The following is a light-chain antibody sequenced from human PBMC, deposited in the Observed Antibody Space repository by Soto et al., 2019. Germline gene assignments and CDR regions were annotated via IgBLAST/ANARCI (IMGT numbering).Light chain of an antibody. CDR3: QQDNNPPT. CDR2: DAS. J-gene: IGKJ4*01. V-gene: IGKV1-33*01. Sequence: DIPVTQSPSTLSASVGARVTITFRASQSISSWLAWYQQKPGKAPKLLIYDASKLETGVPSRFSGSGSGTDFTFTISSLQPEDIATYYCQQDNNPPTFGGGTKVDIK. CDR1: QSISSW.